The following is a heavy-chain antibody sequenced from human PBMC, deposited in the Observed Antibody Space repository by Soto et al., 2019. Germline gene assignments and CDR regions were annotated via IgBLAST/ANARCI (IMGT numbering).Heavy chain of an antibody. CDR2: ISTSSSTI. CDR1: GFTFSSYS. CDR3: ARDHSSSWNQGRFIDY. V-gene: IGHV3-48*01. Sequence: GGSLRLSCGASGFTFSSYSMNWVRQAPGKGLEWVSYISTSSSTIYYADSVKGRFTISRDNAKNSLFLGMNSLRAEDTAVYFCARDHSSSWNQGRFIDYWGQGTLVTVSS. D-gene: IGHD6-13*01. J-gene: IGHJ4*02.